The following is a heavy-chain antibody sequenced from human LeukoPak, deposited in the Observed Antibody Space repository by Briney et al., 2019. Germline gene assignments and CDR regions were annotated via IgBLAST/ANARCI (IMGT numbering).Heavy chain of an antibody. D-gene: IGHD5-18*01. CDR1: GFSVSSSY. J-gene: IGHJ4*02. CDR2: IYGGGNT. Sequence: PGGSLRLSYAASGFSVSSSYVNWVRQAPRKGLEWVSIIYGGGNTYYVDSVEGRFTISRDNSKNTLYLQMNTLRAEDTAVYYCASGRGDSNGFVDYWGQGILVTVSS. V-gene: IGHV3-66*01. CDR3: ASGRGDSNGFVDY.